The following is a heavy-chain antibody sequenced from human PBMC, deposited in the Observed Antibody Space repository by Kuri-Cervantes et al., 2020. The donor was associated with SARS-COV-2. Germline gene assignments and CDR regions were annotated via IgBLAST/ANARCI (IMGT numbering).Heavy chain of an antibody. V-gene: IGHV1-8*01. CDR2: MNPNSGNT. J-gene: IGHJ5*02. Sequence: ASVKVSCKVSGYTLTELSMHWVRQAPGKGLEWMGWMNPNSGNTGYAQKFQGRVTMTRNTSISTAYMELSSLRSEDTAVYYCARDDSPPYCSSTSCYLNWFDPWGQGTLVTVSS. CDR1: GYTLTELS. D-gene: IGHD2-2*01. CDR3: ARDDSPPYCSSTSCYLNWFDP.